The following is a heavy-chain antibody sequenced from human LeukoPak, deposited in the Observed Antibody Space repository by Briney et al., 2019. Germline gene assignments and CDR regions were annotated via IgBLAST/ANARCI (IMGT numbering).Heavy chain of an antibody. J-gene: IGHJ4*02. V-gene: IGHV3-48*03. CDR2: ISNSGNNI. Sequence: QAGGSLRLSCAASGFTFSSYEMNWVRQAPGKGLELVSYISNSGNNIYYADSVKGRFTTSRDNAKNSLYLQMNSLRAEDTAVYYCARGGTGSYRHYYFDYWGQGTLVTVSS. CDR3: ARGGTGSYRHYYFDY. D-gene: IGHD3-16*02. CDR1: GFTFSSYE.